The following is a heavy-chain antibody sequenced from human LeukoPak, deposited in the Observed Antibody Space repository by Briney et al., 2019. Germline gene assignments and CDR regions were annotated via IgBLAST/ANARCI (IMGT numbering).Heavy chain of an antibody. CDR2: INPNSGGT. Sequence: ASVKVSCKASGYTFTRYYMHWVRQAPGQGLEWMGRINPNSGGTNYAQKFQGRVTITADESTSTAYMELSSLRSEDTAVYYCARDRTVVTPAYYFDYWGQGTLVTVSS. D-gene: IGHD4-23*01. CDR1: GYTFTRYY. V-gene: IGHV1-2*06. CDR3: ARDRTVVTPAYYFDY. J-gene: IGHJ4*02.